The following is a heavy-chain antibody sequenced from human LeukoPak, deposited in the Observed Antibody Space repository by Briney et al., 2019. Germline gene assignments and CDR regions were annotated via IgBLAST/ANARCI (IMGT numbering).Heavy chain of an antibody. CDR2: ISYAENNK. CDR1: GFTFSSYA. V-gene: IGHV3-30-3*01. D-gene: IGHD3-22*01. Sequence: PGRSLRLSCAASGFTFSSYAMHWVRQAPGKGLEWVAVISYAENNKYYADSVKGRFTISRDNSKNTLYLQMNSLRAEDTAVYYCAKDGVAYYYXSSGXXRFD. J-gene: IGHJ4*01. CDR3: AKDGVAYYYXSSGXXRFD.